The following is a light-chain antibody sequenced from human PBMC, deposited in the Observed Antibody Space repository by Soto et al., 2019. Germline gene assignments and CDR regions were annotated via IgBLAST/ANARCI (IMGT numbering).Light chain of an antibody. J-gene: IGLJ2*01. CDR3: QTWGTGFRV. Sequence: QPVLTQSPSASASLGASVKLTCTLSSGHSSYAIAWHQQQPEKGPRYLMNVNSDGSHSKGDGIPDRFSGSSSGAERYLTISSLQSEDEADYYCQTWGTGFRVFGGGTKVTVL. CDR1: SGHSSYA. V-gene: IGLV4-69*01. CDR2: VNSDGSH.